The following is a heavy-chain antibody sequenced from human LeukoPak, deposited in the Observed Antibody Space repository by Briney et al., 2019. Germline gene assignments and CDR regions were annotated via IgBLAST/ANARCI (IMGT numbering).Heavy chain of an antibody. V-gene: IGHV4-34*01. CDR1: GGSFSGYY. CDR2: INHSGST. Sequence: SETLSLTCAVYGGSFSGYYWSWIRQPPGKGLEWIGGINHSGSTNYNPSLKSRVTISVDTSKNQFSLKLSSVTAADTAVYYCARGGVRGVITCYFDYWGQGTLVTVSS. CDR3: ARGGVRGVITCYFDY. D-gene: IGHD3-10*01. J-gene: IGHJ4*02.